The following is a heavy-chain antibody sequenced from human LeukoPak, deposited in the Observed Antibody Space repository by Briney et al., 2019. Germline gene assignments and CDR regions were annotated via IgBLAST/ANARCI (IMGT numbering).Heavy chain of an antibody. V-gene: IGHV3-74*01. D-gene: IGHD3-22*01. J-gene: IGHJ4*02. CDR2: ISTDGTVT. CDR1: GFIFSNYY. CDR3: TRLQPYSSSDY. Sequence: GGSLTLSCAASGFIFSNYYMHWVRQPPGKGLVWVSHISTDGTVTAYADSVKGRFTISRDNAKNTLYLQMNTLRAEDTAVYYCTRLQPYSSSDYWGQGTLVTVSS.